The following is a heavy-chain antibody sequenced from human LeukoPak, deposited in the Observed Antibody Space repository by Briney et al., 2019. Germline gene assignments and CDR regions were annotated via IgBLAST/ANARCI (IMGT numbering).Heavy chain of an antibody. CDR3: ANDRDYYDSSGYYLDYFDY. D-gene: IGHD3-22*01. V-gene: IGHV3-23*01. Sequence: GGSLRLSCAASGFTFSSYAMSWVRQAPGKGLEWVSAISGSGGSTYYADSVKGRFTISRDNSKNTLYLQMNSLRAEDTAVYYCANDRDYYDSSGYYLDYFDYWGQGTLVTVSS. CDR2: ISGSGGST. CDR1: GFTFSSYA. J-gene: IGHJ4*02.